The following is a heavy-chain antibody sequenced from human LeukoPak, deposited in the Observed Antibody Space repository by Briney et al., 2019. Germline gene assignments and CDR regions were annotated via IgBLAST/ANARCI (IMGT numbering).Heavy chain of an antibody. Sequence: SETLSLTRTVSGGSISSGDYYWSWIRQPPGKGLEWIGYIYYSGSTYYNPSLKSRVTISVDTSKNQFSLKLSSVTAADTAVYYCARARESSGYYYNWGQGTLVTVSS. CDR2: IYYSGST. D-gene: IGHD3-22*01. J-gene: IGHJ4*02. V-gene: IGHV4-30-4*01. CDR1: GGSISSGDYY. CDR3: ARARESSGYYYN.